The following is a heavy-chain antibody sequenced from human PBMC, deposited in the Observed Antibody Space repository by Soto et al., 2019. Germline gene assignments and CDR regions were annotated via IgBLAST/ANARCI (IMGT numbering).Heavy chain of an antibody. V-gene: IGHV1-2*02. CDR1: GYSFTGYY. CDR2: INPDSGAT. J-gene: IGHJ4*02. CDR3: ARGDYGTGGYPFPYFDY. D-gene: IGHD2-8*02. Sequence: HEHLVQSGAEVKRPGASLKVSCKASGYSFTGYYIHCLRQAPGQGLEWMGWINPDSGATNYAQNFQGRVTLTSDTSISTASMDLTSLTSDDTAVYYCARGDYGTGGYPFPYFDYWGQGTLVIVSS.